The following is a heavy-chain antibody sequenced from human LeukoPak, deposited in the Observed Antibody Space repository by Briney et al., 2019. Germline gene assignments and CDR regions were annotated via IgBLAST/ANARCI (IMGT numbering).Heavy chain of an antibody. J-gene: IGHJ5*02. CDR3: ARHADYGDYERDWFDP. CDR1: GYSFTSYW. D-gene: IGHD4-17*01. V-gene: IGHV5-10-1*01. CDR2: IDPSDSYT. Sequence: GESLKISCKGSGYSFTSYWIGWVRQMPGKGLEWMGRIDPSDSYTNYSPSFQGHVTISADKSIGTAYLQWSSLKASDTAMYYCARHADYGDYERDWFDPWGQGTLVTVSS.